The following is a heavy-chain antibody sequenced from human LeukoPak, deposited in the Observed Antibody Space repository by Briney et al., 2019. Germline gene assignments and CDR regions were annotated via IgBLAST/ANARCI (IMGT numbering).Heavy chain of an antibody. CDR3: AKDHSGWYNREDYFDY. J-gene: IGHJ4*02. CDR1: RFTFSIYW. Sequence: GGSLRLSCAASRFTFSIYWMHWVRQAPGKGLVWVSRINSDGSTTYYADSVKGRFTISRDNSKNTLYLQMNSLRAEDTAVYYCAKDHSGWYNREDYFDYWGQGTLVTVSS. CDR2: INSDGSTT. V-gene: IGHV3-74*01. D-gene: IGHD6-19*01.